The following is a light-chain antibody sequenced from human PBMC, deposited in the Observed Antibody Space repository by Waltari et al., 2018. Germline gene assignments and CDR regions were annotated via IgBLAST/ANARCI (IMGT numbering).Light chain of an antibody. CDR3: GTWDSSLSGAV. CDR1: SSNIGNNY. J-gene: IGLJ7*01. CDR2: ENT. Sequence: QSVLTQPPSVSAAPGQRVTISCSGGSSNIGNNYVSWYRQFPGTAPKLLIYENTGRPSGIPGRFSGSKSGTSATLDITGLQAGDEADYYRGTWDSSLSGAVFGGGTHLTVL. V-gene: IGLV1-51*02.